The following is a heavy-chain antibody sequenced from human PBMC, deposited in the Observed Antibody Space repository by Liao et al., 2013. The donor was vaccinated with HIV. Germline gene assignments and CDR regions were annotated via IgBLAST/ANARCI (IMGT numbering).Heavy chain of an antibody. D-gene: IGHD3-3*02. J-gene: IGHJ6*03. CDR2: IYTSGST. Sequence: QVQLQESGPGLVKPSETLPLTCTVSGGSISSFQWNWIRQPAGKGLEWIGRIYTSGSTNYNPSLKSRVTISVDTSNNQFSLKLSSVTAADTAVYYCASKGHFWSGYSAYYYYMDVWGKGTTVTVSS. CDR3: ASKGHFWSGYSAYYYYMDV. V-gene: IGHV4-4*07. CDR1: GGSISSFQ.